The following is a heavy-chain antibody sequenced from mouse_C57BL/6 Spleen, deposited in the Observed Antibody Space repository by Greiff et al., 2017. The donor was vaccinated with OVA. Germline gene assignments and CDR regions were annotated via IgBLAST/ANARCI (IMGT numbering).Heavy chain of an antibody. V-gene: IGHV1-82*01. CDR2: IYPGDGDT. D-gene: IGHD1-1*01. J-gene: IGHJ2*01. CDR1: GYAFSSSW. Sequence: VQGVESGPELVKSGASVKISCKASGYAFSSSWMNWVKQRPGKGLEWIGRIYPGDGDTNYNGKFKGKATLTADKSSSTAYMQLSSLTSEDSAVYFCARSSYYDSSYSDYWDQGTTLTVSS. CDR3: ARSSYYDSSYSDY.